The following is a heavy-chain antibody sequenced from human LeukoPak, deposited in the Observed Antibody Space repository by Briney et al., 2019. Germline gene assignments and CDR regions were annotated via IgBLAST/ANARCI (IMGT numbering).Heavy chain of an antibody. CDR1: GYIFTTYW. V-gene: IGHV5-51*01. CDR3: ARSAFSLGTAGTDY. D-gene: IGHD6-19*01. J-gene: IGHJ4*02. Sequence: GESLKISCKASGYIFTTYWIGWVRQMPGKGLEWMGIIYPGDSDTRYSPSFQGQVTISADKSISTAYLRWSSLKASDTAMYYCARSAFSLGTAGTDYWGQGTLVTVSS. CDR2: IYPGDSDT.